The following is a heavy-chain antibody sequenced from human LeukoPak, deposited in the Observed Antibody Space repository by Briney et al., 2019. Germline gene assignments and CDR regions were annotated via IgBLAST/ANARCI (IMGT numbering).Heavy chain of an antibody. V-gene: IGHV3-23*01. CDR1: GFTFSSYA. D-gene: IGHD6-13*01. J-gene: IGHJ4*02. CDR2: ISGSGGST. Sequence: GGSLRLSCAASGFTFSSYAMRWVRQAPGKGLEWVSAISGSGGSTYYADSVKGRFTISRDNSKNTLHLQMNSLRAEDTAVYYCACAAADSYFDYWGQGTLVTVSS. CDR3: ACAAADSYFDY.